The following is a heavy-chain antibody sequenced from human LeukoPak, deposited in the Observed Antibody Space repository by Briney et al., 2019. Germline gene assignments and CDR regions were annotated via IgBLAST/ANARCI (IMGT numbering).Heavy chain of an antibody. CDR3: ATNLEYCSGGSCYSTPFDC. Sequence: GGSQRLSCAASGFTISTYGMHWVRQAPGKGLEWVAFMRYDGNNIRYADSVKGRFTISRDNSRDTLYLQMNSLRAEDTAVYYCATNLEYCSGGSCYSTPFDCWGQGTLVTVSS. CDR1: GFTISTYG. D-gene: IGHD2-15*01. J-gene: IGHJ4*02. CDR2: MRYDGNNI. V-gene: IGHV3-30*02.